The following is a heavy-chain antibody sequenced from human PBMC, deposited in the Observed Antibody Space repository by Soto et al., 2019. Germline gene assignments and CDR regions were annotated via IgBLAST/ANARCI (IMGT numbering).Heavy chain of an antibody. CDR2: ISYDGSNK. J-gene: IGHJ6*02. Sequence: PGGSLRLSCAASGFTFSSYAMHWVRQAPGKGLEWVAVISYDGSNKYYADSVKGRFTISRDNSKNTLYLQMNSLRAEDTAVYYCARDRFQSVYYDSGRYYGMDVWGQGTTVTVSS. D-gene: IGHD3-10*01. V-gene: IGHV3-30-3*01. CDR1: GFTFSSYA. CDR3: ARDRFQSVYYDSGRYYGMDV.